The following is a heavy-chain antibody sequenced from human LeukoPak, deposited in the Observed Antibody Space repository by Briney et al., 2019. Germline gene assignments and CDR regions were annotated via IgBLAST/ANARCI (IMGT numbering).Heavy chain of an antibody. CDR3: CDLGTTR. Sequence: PGRSLSLSCAASGLTFSDHYMDWVRQAPGKGPEWVAQIRNKANSYTTQYAASVKGGFTISRDDSQNSLYLQMNSLKTEDTAVYYCCDLGTTRWSQGTLVTVSS. D-gene: IGHD1-7*01. V-gene: IGHV3-72*01. CDR1: GLTFSDHY. J-gene: IGHJ4*02. CDR2: IRNKANSYTT.